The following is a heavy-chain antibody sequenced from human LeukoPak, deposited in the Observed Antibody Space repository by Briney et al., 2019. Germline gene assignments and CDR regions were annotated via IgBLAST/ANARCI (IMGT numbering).Heavy chain of an antibody. J-gene: IGHJ4*02. Sequence: GASVKVSCKVSGYTLTELSMHWVRQAPGKGVEWMGGFDPEDGETIYAQKFQGRVTMTEDTSTDTAYMELSSLRSEDTAVYYCATGVAAADSLVYWGQGTLVTVSS. CDR1: GYTLTELS. V-gene: IGHV1-24*01. CDR2: FDPEDGET. D-gene: IGHD6-13*01. CDR3: ATGVAAADSLVY.